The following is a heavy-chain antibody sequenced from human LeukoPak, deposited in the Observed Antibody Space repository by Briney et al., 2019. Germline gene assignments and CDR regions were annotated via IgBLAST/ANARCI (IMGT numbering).Heavy chain of an antibody. CDR1: GDSISNYY. J-gene: IGHJ4*02. V-gene: IGHV4-4*07. Sequence: PSETLSLTCTVSGDSISNYYWSWIRQPAGKGLEWIGRFYSSGSTKYNPSLKSRVTMSVDTSKNQISLKLSSVTAADTAVYYCARDNRQRLVFDSWGQGTLVTVSS. CDR2: FYSSGST. CDR3: ARDNRQRLVFDS. D-gene: IGHD2/OR15-2a*01.